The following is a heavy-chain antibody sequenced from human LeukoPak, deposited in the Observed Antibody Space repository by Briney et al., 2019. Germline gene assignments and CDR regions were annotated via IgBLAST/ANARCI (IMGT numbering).Heavy chain of an antibody. CDR2: ISGSGGST. CDR1: GSTFSSHT. D-gene: IGHD3-16*02. V-gene: IGHV3-23*01. CDR3: AKDFEDDYVWGSYRPSIDY. Sequence: AGGSLRLSCAASGSTFSSHTMSWVRQAPGKGLEWVSAISGSGGSTYYADSVKGRFTISRDNSKNTLYLQMNSLRAEDTAVYYCAKDFEDDYVWGSYRPSIDYWGQGTLVTVSS. J-gene: IGHJ4*02.